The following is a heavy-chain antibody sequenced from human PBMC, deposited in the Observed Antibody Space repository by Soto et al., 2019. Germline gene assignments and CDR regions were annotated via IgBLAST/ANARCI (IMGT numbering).Heavy chain of an antibody. CDR3: ARGRYGDY. D-gene: IGHD1-1*01. V-gene: IGHV1-18*01. J-gene: IGHJ4*02. CDR1: GYTFTSYG. CDR2: ISAHNGNK. Sequence: QVHLVQSGAEVKKPGASVKVSCKASGYTFTSYGITWVRQAPGQGLEWMGWISAHNGNKDYAQKLQGRVIVTSDTSTSTAYMELRSLRSDDTAVYYCARGRYGDYWGQGALVTVSS.